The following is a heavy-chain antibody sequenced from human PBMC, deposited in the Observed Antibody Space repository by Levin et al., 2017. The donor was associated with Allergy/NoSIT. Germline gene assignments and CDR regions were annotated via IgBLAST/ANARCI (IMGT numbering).Heavy chain of an antibody. J-gene: IGHJ6*02. D-gene: IGHD2-2*01. CDR3: AKDLSAVPAANYYYAMDV. Sequence: GESLKISCAASGLTFSNYAMNWVRQAPGKGLEWVSGTSDSGGSTYYADSVKGRFTIFRDNSKNTLYLQVNSLRAEDTALYYCAKDLSAVPAANYYYAMDVWGQGTTVTVSS. V-gene: IGHV3-23*01. CDR2: TSDSGGST. CDR1: GLTFSNYA.